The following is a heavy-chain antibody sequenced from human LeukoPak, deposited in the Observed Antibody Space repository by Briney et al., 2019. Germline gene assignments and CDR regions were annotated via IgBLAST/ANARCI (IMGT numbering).Heavy chain of an antibody. CDR1: GFTVSSNY. J-gene: IGHJ4*02. Sequence: PGGSLRLSCAASGFTVSSNYMSWVRQAPGKGLEWVSVIYSGGSTYYADSVKGRFTISRDNSKNTLYLQMNSLRAEDTAVYYCARAVGGYSYEYWGQGTLVIVSS. CDR2: IYSGGST. D-gene: IGHD5-18*01. V-gene: IGHV3-53*01. CDR3: ARAVGGYSYEY.